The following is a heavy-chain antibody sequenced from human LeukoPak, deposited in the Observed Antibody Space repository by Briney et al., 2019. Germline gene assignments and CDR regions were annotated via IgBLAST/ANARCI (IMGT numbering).Heavy chain of an antibody. V-gene: IGHV3-23*01. CDR2: ISGRGGST. CDR1: EFTYG. CDR3: AKDRRGNAPRGAFDI. J-gene: IGHJ3*02. D-gene: IGHD1-1*01. Sequence: GGSLRLSCAASEFTYGMNWVRQAPGKGLEWVSAISGRGGSTFYADSVKGRFTISRDNSKNTLYLQMNSLRAEDTAVYYCAKDRRGNAPRGAFDIWGQGTMVTVSS.